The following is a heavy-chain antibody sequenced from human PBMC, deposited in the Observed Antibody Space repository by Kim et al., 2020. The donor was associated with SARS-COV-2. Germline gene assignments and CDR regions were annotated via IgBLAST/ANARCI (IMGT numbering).Heavy chain of an antibody. D-gene: IGHD2-2*01. CDR3: ASRYQYCSSTSCYIFDY. J-gene: IGHJ4*02. Sequence: LRSRVTISVDTSKNQFSLKLSSVTAADTAVYYCASRYQYCSSTSCYIFDYWGQGTLVTVSS. V-gene: IGHV4-34*01.